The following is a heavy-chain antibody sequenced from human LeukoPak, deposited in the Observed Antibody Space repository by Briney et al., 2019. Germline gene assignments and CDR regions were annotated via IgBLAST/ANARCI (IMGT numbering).Heavy chain of an antibody. J-gene: IGHJ4*02. V-gene: IGHV4-59*08. D-gene: IGHD4-4*01. Sequence: ETLSLTCSGSGGSLSGYYWSWIRQTPEKGLEWIAYIYNDGRTNYNPSLKSRATISVDTSHNQFSLKLKSVTAADTAVYFCTRTLQSGHSDYWGQGTRVTVSS. CDR3: TRTLQSGHSDY. CDR1: GGSLSGYY. CDR2: IYNDGRT.